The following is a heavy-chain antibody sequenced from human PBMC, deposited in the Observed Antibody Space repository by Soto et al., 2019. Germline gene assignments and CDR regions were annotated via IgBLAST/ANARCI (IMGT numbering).Heavy chain of an antibody. V-gene: IGHV1-69*02. CDR3: AGTGSGGWWFDP. J-gene: IGHJ5*02. CDR1: GGTFSSYT. Sequence: QVQLVQSGAEVKKPGSSVKVSCTASGGTFSSYTISWVRQAPGQGLEWMGRIIPILGIANYAQKFQGRVTITADKSTSTAYMELSSLRSEDTAVYYCAGTGSGGWWFDPWGQGTLVTVSS. D-gene: IGHD1-26*01. CDR2: IIPILGIA.